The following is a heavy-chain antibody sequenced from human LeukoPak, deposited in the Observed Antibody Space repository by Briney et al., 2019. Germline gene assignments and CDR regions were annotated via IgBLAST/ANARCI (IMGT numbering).Heavy chain of an antibody. CDR1: GFTFSSCA. CDR3: AKDQSRVGASDPFDY. V-gene: IGHV3-23*01. CDR2: ISGSGATI. D-gene: IGHD1-26*01. J-gene: IGHJ4*02. Sequence: GGSLRLSCAASGFTFSSCAMTWVRQAPGKGLEWVSSISGSGATIYYADSVKGRFTISRDNSNNTVYLQMNSLRAEDTAVYYCAKDQSRVGASDPFDYWGQGMQVGVSS.